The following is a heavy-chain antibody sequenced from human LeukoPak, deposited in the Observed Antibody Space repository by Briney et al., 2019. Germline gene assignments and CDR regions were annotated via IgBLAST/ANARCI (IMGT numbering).Heavy chain of an antibody. J-gene: IGHJ4*02. CDR2: INPYNGNT. D-gene: IGHD4-17*01. CDR1: GYTFTTYG. V-gene: IGHV1-18*01. Sequence: GASVKVSCKASGYTFTTYGISWVRQPPGQGLEWMGWINPYNGNTNYAQKFQDRVTLTTDTSTRTAYIDLRSLRSDDTAMYYCAREIYGRFDFWGQGTLVTVSS. CDR3: AREIYGRFDF.